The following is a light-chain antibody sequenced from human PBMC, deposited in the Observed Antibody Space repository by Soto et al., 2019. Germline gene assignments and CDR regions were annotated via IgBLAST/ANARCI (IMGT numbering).Light chain of an antibody. CDR2: GAS. J-gene: IGKJ1*01. CDR1: QSVSSSY. Sequence: PGERVTLSCRASQSVSSSYLTWYQQKPGQAPRLLIYGASTRATGIPARFSGSGSGTDFTLTISSLQPEDFATYYCQQSYSTPQTFGQGTKVEIK. CDR3: QQSYSTPQT. V-gene: IGKV3D-7*01.